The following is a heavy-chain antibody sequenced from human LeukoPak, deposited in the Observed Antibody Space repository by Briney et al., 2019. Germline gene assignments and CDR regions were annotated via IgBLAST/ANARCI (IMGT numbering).Heavy chain of an antibody. CDR3: AKLGYCGGDCYYFDY. Sequence: PGGSLRLSCAASGFTFSSYAMSWVRQAPGKGLEWVSAISGSSGNTYYADSVKGRFTISRDNSKNTLYLQMSSLRDEDTAVYYCAKLGYCGGDCYYFDYWGQGTLVTVSS. D-gene: IGHD2-21*02. V-gene: IGHV3-23*01. J-gene: IGHJ4*02. CDR1: GFTFSSYA. CDR2: ISGSSGNT.